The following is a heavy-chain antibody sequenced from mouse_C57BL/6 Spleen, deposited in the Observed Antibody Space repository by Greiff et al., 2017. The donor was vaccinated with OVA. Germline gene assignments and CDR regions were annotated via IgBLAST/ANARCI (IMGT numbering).Heavy chain of an antibody. D-gene: IGHD2-2*01. CDR2: IYPGDGDT. J-gene: IGHJ2*01. Sequence: QVQLKESGPELVKPGASVKISCKASGYAFSSSWMNWVKQRPGKGLEWIGRIYPGDGDTNYNGKFKGKATLTADKSSSTAYMQLSSLTSEDSAVYFCARRGYDGGNFDYRGQGTTLTVSS. CDR1: GYAFSSSW. CDR3: ARRGYDGGNFDY. V-gene: IGHV1-82*01.